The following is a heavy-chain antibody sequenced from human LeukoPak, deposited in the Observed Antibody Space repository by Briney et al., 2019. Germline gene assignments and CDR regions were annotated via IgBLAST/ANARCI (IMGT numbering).Heavy chain of an antibody. D-gene: IGHD3-3*01. V-gene: IGHV3-30*01. J-gene: IGHJ5*02. CDR1: GFTFSSYA. CDR2: ISYDGSNK. CDR3: ARDAYYDFWSGYRPYSWFDP. Sequence: PGRSLRLSCAASGFTFSSYAMHWVRQAPGKGLEWVAVISYDGSNKYYADSVKGRFTISRDNSKTTLYLQLNSLRAEDTAVYYCARDAYYDFWSGYRPYSWFDPWGQGTLVTVSS.